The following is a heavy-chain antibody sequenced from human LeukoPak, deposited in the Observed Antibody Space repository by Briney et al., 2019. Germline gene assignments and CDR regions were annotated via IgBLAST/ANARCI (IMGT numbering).Heavy chain of an antibody. CDR2: VNWNGGST. CDR1: GFTFDNYG. J-gene: IGHJ4*02. D-gene: IGHD6-13*01. V-gene: IGHV3-20*04. CDR3: STSPSFGSSWYQFNY. Sequence: GGSLRLSCAASGFTFDNYGMSWVRQAPGKGLEWISGVNWNGGSTGYADSVKGRFTISRDNAKNSLYLQMNSLRAEDTAVYYCSTSPSFGSSWYQFNYWGQGTLVTVSS.